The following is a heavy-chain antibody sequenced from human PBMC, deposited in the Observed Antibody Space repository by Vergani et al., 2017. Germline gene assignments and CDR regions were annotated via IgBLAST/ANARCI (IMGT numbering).Heavy chain of an antibody. V-gene: IGHV4-4*03. CDR1: GGSISSSNW. CDR2: IYHSGST. Sequence: QVQLQESGPGLVKPPGTLSLTCAVSGGSISSSNWWSWVRQPPGKGLEWIGEIYHSGSTNYNPSLKSRVTISVDKSKNQFSLKLSSVTAADTAVYYCARVDTMVRGVKGGYVDYWGQGTLVTVSS. J-gene: IGHJ4*02. D-gene: IGHD3-10*01. CDR3: ARVDTMVRGVKGGYVDY.